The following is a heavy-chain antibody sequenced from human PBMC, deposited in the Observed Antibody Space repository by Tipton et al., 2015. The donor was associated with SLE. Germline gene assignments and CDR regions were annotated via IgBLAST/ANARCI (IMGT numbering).Heavy chain of an antibody. J-gene: IGHJ3*01. CDR2: IYARGRV. Sequence: TLSLTCTVSGASIRRDDSFWNWIRQPAGKGLEWIGRIYARGRVDYNPSLKSRVTILVDPSKNQFSLEMSSVTAKDTAVYCCASRWTTPAGFDFWGRGTMVTVSS. CDR3: ASRWTTPAGFDF. V-gene: IGHV4-61*02. D-gene: IGHD1-1*01. CDR1: GASIRRDDSF.